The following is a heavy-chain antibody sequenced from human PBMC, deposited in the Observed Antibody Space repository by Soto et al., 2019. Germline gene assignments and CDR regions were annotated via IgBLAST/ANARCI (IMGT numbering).Heavy chain of an antibody. V-gene: IGHV3-64D*08. D-gene: IGHD6-19*01. CDR2: ISGNGYST. CDR1: GFTFSSYA. J-gene: IGHJ4*02. Sequence: HPGGSLRLSCSASGFTFSSYAMHWVRQAPGKGLEYVSAISGNGYSTYYADSVKGRFTFSRDNSKNTLYLQMSSLRAEDTAVYYCVKGSSYSSGWYWERGFDYWGQGTLVTVSS. CDR3: VKGSSYSSGWYWERGFDY.